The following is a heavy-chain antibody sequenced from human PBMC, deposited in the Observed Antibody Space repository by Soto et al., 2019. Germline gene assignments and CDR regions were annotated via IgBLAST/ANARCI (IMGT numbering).Heavy chain of an antibody. J-gene: IGHJ4*02. CDR3: ARQLHPGYFSD. D-gene: IGHD1-1*01. CDR2: INPTSDYT. V-gene: IGHV1-8*01. Sequence: ASVKVSCKASGYTFTSYDINWVRQAPGQGLEWVGWINPTSDYTAHAQKFQGRVTLTREISTATAYMELSSLTSEDTAVYFCARQLHPGYFSDWGPGTKVSVSS. CDR1: GYTFTSYD.